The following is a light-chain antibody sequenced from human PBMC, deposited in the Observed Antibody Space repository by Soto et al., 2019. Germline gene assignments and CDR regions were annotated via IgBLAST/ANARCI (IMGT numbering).Light chain of an antibody. J-gene: IGLJ3*02. CDR2: EVT. CDR1: SSDVGNYNR. V-gene: IGLV2-18*02. Sequence: QSALTQPPSVSGSPGQSVTISCTGTSSDVGNYNRVSWYQQPPGTAPKLMIYEVTNRPSGVPNRFSASKSGNTASLTISGLQAEDDSDYYCSSYRSNRTWVFGGGTKLTVL. CDR3: SSYRSNRTWV.